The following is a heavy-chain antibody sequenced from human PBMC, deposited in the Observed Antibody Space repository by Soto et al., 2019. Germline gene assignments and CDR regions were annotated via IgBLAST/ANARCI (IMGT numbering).Heavy chain of an antibody. D-gene: IGHD3-22*01. CDR2: ISGSGGST. Sequence: PGGSLRLSCAASGFTFSSYAMSWVRQAPGKGLEWVSAISGSGGSTYYADSVKGRFTISRDNSKNTLYLQMNSLRAEDTAVYYCPLFYDSSGYYPGGGYYYGMDVWGQGTMVTVSS. CDR3: PLFYDSSGYYPGGGYYYGMDV. CDR1: GFTFSSYA. J-gene: IGHJ6*02. V-gene: IGHV3-23*01.